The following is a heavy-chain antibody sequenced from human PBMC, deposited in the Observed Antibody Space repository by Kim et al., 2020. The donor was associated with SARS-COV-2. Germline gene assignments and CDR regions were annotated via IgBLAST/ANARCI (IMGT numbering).Heavy chain of an antibody. Sequence: GGSLRLSCAASGFTFSSYAMSWVRQAPGKGLEWVSAISGSGGSTYYADSVKGRFTISRDNSKNTLYLQMNSLRAEDTAVYYCAKVVTPPFYYGDYWGPSYYGMDVWGQGTTVTGSS. D-gene: IGHD4-17*01. J-gene: IGHJ6*02. CDR3: AKVVTPPFYYGDYWGPSYYGMDV. CDR1: GFTFSSYA. CDR2: ISGSGGST. V-gene: IGHV3-23*01.